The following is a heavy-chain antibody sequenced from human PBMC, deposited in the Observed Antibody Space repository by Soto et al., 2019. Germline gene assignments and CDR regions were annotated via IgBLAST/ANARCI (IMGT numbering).Heavy chain of an antibody. CDR3: AKDVSPYYDFWSGYPGAFDI. CDR1: GFTFSSYA. V-gene: IGHV3-23*01. J-gene: IGHJ3*02. CDR2: ISGSGGST. D-gene: IGHD3-3*01. Sequence: EVQLLESGGGLVQPGGSLRLSCAASGFTFSSYAMSWVRQAPGKGLEWVSAISGSGGSTYYADSGKGRFTISRDNSKNRLYLQMNSLRAEDTAVYYCAKDVSPYYDFWSGYPGAFDIWGQGTMVTVSS.